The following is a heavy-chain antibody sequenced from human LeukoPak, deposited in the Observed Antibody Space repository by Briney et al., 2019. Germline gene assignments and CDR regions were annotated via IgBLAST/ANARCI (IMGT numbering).Heavy chain of an antibody. D-gene: IGHD6-13*01. CDR1: GGSISSYY. J-gene: IGHJ5*02. Sequence: AETLSLTCTVSGGSISSYYWSWIRQSPGKGLEWIGYIYYNGSTTYNPSLKSRVTISVDTSKNHFSLKLSSLTAADTAVYYCARGAGLNWFDPWGQGTLVTVSS. CDR3: ARGAGLNWFDP. CDR2: IYYNGST. V-gene: IGHV4-59*01.